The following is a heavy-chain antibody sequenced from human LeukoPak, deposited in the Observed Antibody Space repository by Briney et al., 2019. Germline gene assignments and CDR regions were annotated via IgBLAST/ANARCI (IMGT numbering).Heavy chain of an antibody. CDR2: IIPIFGTA. CDR1: GGTFSSYA. CDR3: ARGTLSGYDEVIGAFDI. V-gene: IGHV1-69*06. Sequence: AASVKVSCKASGGTFSSYAISWVRQAPGQGLEWMGGIIPIFGTANYAQKFQGRVTITADKSTSTAYMELSSLRSEDTAVYYCARGTLSGYDEVIGAFDIWGQGTMVTVSS. D-gene: IGHD5-12*01. J-gene: IGHJ3*02.